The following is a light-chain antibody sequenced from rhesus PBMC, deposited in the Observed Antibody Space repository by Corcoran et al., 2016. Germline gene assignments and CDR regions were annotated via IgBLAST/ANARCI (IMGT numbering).Light chain of an antibody. Sequence: EIVLTQSPATLSLSPGERATLSCRSSQSVTIILAWYQQKPGQVPRLLNYGASSRATGIPDRFSGSGAGTDFTLTISSLEPEDFAVYYCQQYNNWPLTFGGGTKVEIE. CDR2: GAS. V-gene: IGKV3-42*03. CDR3: QQYNNWPLT. CDR1: QSVTII. J-gene: IGKJ4*01.